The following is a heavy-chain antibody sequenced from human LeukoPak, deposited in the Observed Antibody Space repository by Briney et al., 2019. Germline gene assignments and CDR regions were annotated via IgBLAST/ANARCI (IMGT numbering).Heavy chain of an antibody. D-gene: IGHD3-10*01. CDR3: ARAGYYGSGSYPNDAFDI. V-gene: IGHV4-34*01. CDR2: INHSGST. J-gene: IGHJ3*02. CDR1: GGSFSGYY. Sequence: PSETLSLTCAVYGGSFSGYYWSWIRQPPGKGLEWIGEINHSGSTNYNPSLKSRVTMSVDTSKNQFSLKLSSVTAADTAVYYCARAGYYGSGSYPNDAFDIWGQGTMVTVSS.